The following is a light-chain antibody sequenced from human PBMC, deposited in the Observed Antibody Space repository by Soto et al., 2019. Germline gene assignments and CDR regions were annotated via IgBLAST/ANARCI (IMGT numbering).Light chain of an antibody. CDR1: QSVLYSSNNKNY. Sequence: DIVMTQSPDSLAVSLGERATINCKSSQSVLYSSNNKNYLAWYQQKPGQPPKLLIYWASTRESGVPDRFSGRGSGTDFTLTIISLQAEDVAVYYCQQYYSPPHTFGQGTKLEIK. CDR3: QQYYSPPHT. V-gene: IGKV4-1*01. J-gene: IGKJ2*01. CDR2: WAS.